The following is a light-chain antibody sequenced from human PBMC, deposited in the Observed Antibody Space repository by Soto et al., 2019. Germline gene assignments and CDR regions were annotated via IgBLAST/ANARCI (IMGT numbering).Light chain of an antibody. J-gene: IGLJ2*01. CDR1: NIGTKS. Sequence: SYELTQPPAVSVAPGQTARITCGGDNIGTKSVHWYQQKAGQAPVLVVYDDSDRPSGISERLSGSNSGNTATLTISTVEAGDVADYYCQVWDGSTDQVVFAGGTKLTVL. CDR2: DDS. CDR3: QVWDGSTDQVV. V-gene: IGLV3-21*02.